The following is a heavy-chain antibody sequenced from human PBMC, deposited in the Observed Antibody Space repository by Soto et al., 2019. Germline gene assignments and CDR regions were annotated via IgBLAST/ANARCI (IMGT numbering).Heavy chain of an antibody. CDR1: GFTFSGSA. D-gene: IGHD6-19*01. V-gene: IGHV3-73*01. CDR3: TRLDSSAPD. Sequence: PGGSLRLSCAASGFTFSGSAMHWVRQASGKGLEWVGRIRSKANSYATAYAASVKGRFTISRDDSKNTAYLQMNSLKTEDTAVYYCTRLDSSAPDWGQGTLVTVSS. J-gene: IGHJ4*02. CDR2: IRSKANSYAT.